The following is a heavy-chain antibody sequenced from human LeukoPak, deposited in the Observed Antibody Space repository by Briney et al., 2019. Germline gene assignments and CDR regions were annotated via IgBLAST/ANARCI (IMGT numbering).Heavy chain of an antibody. CDR3: ASFSSSSWSNWFDP. D-gene: IGHD6-13*01. Sequence: GASVKVSCKASGGTFSSYAISWVRQAPGQGLEWMGRIIPILGIANYAQKFQGRVTITADKSTSTAYMELSSLRSEDTAAYNCASFSSSSWSNWFDPWGQGTLVTVSS. CDR1: GGTFSSYA. V-gene: IGHV1-69*04. CDR2: IIPILGIA. J-gene: IGHJ5*02.